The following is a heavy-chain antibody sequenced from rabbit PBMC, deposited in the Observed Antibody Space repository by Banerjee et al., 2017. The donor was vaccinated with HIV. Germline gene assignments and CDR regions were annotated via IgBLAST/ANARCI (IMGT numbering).Heavy chain of an antibody. CDR3: ARDFTYDDYGVVFNL. CDR2: IYTGSGNT. V-gene: IGHV1S43*01. CDR1: GIDFSTYYD. Sequence: QQQLVESGGGLVKPGGTLTLTCKASGIDFSTYYDMCWVRQAPGKGLESIACIYTGSGNTWYASWVNGRFTITRSTSLNTVTLQLNSLTAADTATYFCARDFTYDDYGVVFNLWGQGTLVTVS. D-gene: IGHD2-1*01. J-gene: IGHJ4*01.